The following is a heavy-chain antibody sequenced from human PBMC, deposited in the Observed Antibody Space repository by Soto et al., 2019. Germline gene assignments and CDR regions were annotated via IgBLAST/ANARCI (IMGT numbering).Heavy chain of an antibody. CDR3: ARDIVATTLFDY. Sequence: PSETLSLTCTVSGGSISSGGYYWSWIRQHPGKGLEWIGYIYYSGSTYYNPSLKSRVTISVDTSKNQFSLKLSSVTAADTAVYYCARDIVATTLFDYWGQGTLVTVSS. V-gene: IGHV4-31*03. D-gene: IGHD5-12*01. J-gene: IGHJ4*02. CDR2: IYYSGST. CDR1: GGSISSGGYY.